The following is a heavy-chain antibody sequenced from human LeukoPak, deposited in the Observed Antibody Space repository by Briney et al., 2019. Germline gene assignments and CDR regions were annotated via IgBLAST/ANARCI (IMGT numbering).Heavy chain of an antibody. CDR3: AKKAYDGAWFDT. V-gene: IGHV3-23*01. Sequence: GGTLRLSCAASGFTFSSYAMSWVRQAPGKGLECVSAISGSGGSTYYADSVKCRFTISRDNSKNTLYLQMNSMRAEATAVYYCAKKAYDGAWFDTWGQGTLVTVSS. CDR1: GFTFSSYA. D-gene: IGHD5-12*01. J-gene: IGHJ5*02. CDR2: ISGSGGST.